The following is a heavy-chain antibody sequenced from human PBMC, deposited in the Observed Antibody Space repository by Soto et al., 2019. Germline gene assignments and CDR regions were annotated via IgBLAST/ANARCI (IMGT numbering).Heavy chain of an antibody. D-gene: IGHD6-13*01. CDR2: ISGSGGST. Sequence: GSLRLSCAASGFTFSSYAMSWVRQAPGKGLEWVSAISGSGGSTYYADSVKGRFTISRDNSKNTLYLQMNSLRAEDTAVYYCAIRGTWEEYSSSWDHHDAFDIWGQGTMVTVSS. CDR1: GFTFSSYA. CDR3: AIRGTWEEYSSSWDHHDAFDI. V-gene: IGHV3-23*01. J-gene: IGHJ3*02.